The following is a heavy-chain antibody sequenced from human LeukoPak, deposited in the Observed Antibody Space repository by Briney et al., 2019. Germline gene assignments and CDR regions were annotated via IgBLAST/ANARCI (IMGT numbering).Heavy chain of an antibody. CDR2: ISGSGDGS. CDR3: GRDQNVDYVGAFEF. V-gene: IGHV3-23*01. CDR1: GFTFRSYA. D-gene: IGHD4-17*01. J-gene: IGHJ3*01. Sequence: GGSLRLTCTASGFTFRSYAVTWVRQTPGKGLQWVSSISGSGDGSSYADSVQGRFSMSRDNSKNTLFLQMNSLRAEDTAMYFCGRDQNVDYVGAFEFWGPGTLVTVSS.